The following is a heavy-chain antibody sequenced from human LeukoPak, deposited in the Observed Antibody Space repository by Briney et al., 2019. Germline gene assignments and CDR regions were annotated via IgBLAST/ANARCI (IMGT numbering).Heavy chain of an antibody. CDR1: GVSITSYN. CDR2: ISTSGRT. J-gene: IGHJ4*02. Sequence: PSETLSLTCTVSGVSITSYNWSWLRQSPGKGLEWIGFISTSGRTDYNPSLTSRVSMSVDTSKSQVSLRLSSVTAEDTAVYYCATSYDNKIVPYDCWGQGILVTVSS. CDR3: ATSYDNKIVPYDC. D-gene: IGHD3-9*01. V-gene: IGHV4-4*09.